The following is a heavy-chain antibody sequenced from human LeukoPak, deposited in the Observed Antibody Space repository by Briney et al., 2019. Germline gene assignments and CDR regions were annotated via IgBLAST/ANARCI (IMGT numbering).Heavy chain of an antibody. CDR1: GFTFSSYG. V-gene: IGHV3-30*18. Sequence: GRSLRLSCAASGFTFSSYGMHRVRQAPGKGLEWVAVISFDGKTKYYTDSVKGRFTISRDNSKNTLYLQMNSLRAEDTAVYYCAKEMSSSNIDHCGQGTLVTVSS. CDR3: AKEMSSSNIDH. D-gene: IGHD2-2*01. CDR2: ISFDGKTK. J-gene: IGHJ4*02.